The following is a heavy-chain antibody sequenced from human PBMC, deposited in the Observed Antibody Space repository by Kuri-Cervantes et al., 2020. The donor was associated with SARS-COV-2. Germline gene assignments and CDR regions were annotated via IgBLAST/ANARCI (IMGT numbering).Heavy chain of an antibody. V-gene: IGHV1-46*01. Sequence: VKVSCKASGYTFTSYYMHWVRQAPGQGLEWMGIINPSGGSTSYAQKFRGRVTMTRDTSTSTVYMELSGLRSEDTAVYYCAREGRNIDYYYGMDVWGQGTTVTVSS. D-gene: IGHD1-14*01. J-gene: IGHJ6*02. CDR2: INPSGGST. CDR3: AREGRNIDYYYGMDV. CDR1: GYTFTSYY.